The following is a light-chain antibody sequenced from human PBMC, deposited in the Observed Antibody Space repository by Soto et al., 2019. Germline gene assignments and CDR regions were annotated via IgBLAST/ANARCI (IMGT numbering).Light chain of an antibody. J-gene: IGKJ2*01. CDR2: DAS. V-gene: IGKV1-5*01. CDR3: QQYNTYPPYT. Sequence: DIQMTQSPSTLSASVGDRVTMTCRASQSISSWLAWYQQKPGKAPKLLIYDASNLESGVPSRFSGSGSGTEFTLTISSLQPNDFATYYCQQYNTYPPYTFGQGTKLEIK. CDR1: QSISSW.